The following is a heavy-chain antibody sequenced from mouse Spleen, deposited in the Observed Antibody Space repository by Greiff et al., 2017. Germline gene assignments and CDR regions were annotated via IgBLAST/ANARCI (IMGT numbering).Heavy chain of an antibody. D-gene: IGHD3-1*01. Sequence: VHLVESGPELVKPGASVKISCKASGYAFSSSWMNWVKQRPGKGLEWIGRIYPGDGDTNYNGKFKGKATLTADKSSSTAYMQLSSLTSEDSAVYFCARSARVAWFAYWGQGTLVTVSA. J-gene: IGHJ3*01. CDR1: GYAFSSSW. CDR3: ARSARVAWFAY. CDR2: IYPGDGDT. V-gene: IGHV1-82*01.